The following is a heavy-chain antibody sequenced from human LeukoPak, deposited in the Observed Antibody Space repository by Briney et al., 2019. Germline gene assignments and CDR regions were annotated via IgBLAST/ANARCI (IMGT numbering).Heavy chain of an antibody. CDR1: GYTFTGYY. V-gene: IGHV1-2*02. CDR3: AASDGDYTAGYYYYMGV. J-gene: IGHJ6*03. Sequence: ASVTVFCKASGYTFTGYYFHWVRQAPGQGLEWMGWINPNTAGTNYAQKFLGRVTLTWDSSISTAYMELNRLTSDDTAVYYCAASDGDYTAGYYYYMGVWGKGTSVTVSS. D-gene: IGHD4-17*01. CDR2: INPNTAGT.